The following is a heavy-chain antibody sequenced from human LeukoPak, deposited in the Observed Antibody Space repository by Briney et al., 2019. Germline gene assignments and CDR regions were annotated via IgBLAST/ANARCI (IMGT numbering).Heavy chain of an antibody. J-gene: IGHJ5*02. Sequence: SETLSLTCAVYGGSFSGYYWSWIRQPPGKGLEWIGEINHSGSTNYNPSLKSRVTISVDTSKNQFSLKLSSVTAADTAVYYCARASYYYGSGSYYNNWFDHWGQGTLVTVSS. CDR1: GGSFSGYY. CDR3: ARASYYYGSGSYYNNWFDH. CDR2: INHSGST. V-gene: IGHV4-34*01. D-gene: IGHD3-10*01.